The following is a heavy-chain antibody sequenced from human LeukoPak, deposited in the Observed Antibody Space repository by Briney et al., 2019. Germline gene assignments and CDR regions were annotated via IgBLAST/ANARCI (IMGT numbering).Heavy chain of an antibody. CDR1: GGSFSGYY. V-gene: IGHV4-34*01. Sequence: PSETLSLTCAVYGGSFSGYYWSWIRQPPGKGLEWIGEINHSGSTNYNPSLKSRVTISVDTSKNQFSLKLSSVTAADTAVYYCARTPTVTTWVDYWGQGTLVTVSS. CDR3: ARTPTVTTWVDY. CDR2: INHSGST. J-gene: IGHJ4*02. D-gene: IGHD4-17*01.